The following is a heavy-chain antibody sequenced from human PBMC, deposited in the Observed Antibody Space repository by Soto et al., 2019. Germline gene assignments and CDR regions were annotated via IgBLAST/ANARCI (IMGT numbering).Heavy chain of an antibody. Sequence: GGSLRLSCAASGFTFSSYSMNWVRQAPGKGLEWVSYISSSSSTIYYADSVKGRFTISRDNAKNSLYLQMNSLGAEDTAVYYCAVVVPAAYRYYYYMDVWGKGTTVTVSS. CDR3: AVVVPAAYRYYYYMDV. CDR1: GFTFSSYS. V-gene: IGHV3-48*01. CDR2: ISSSSSTI. D-gene: IGHD2-2*01. J-gene: IGHJ6*03.